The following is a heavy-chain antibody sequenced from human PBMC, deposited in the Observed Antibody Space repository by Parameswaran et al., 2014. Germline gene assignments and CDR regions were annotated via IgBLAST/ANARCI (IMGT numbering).Heavy chain of an antibody. CDR3: ARREVDIIILPAAVSWFDP. CDR2: IYYSGST. Sequence: VRQMPGKGLEWIGSIYYSGSTYYNPSLKSRVTVSVDTPKNHFSLRLSSVTAADTAVYYCARREVDIIILPAAVSWFDPWGQGTLVTVSS. J-gene: IGHJ5*02. D-gene: IGHD2-2*01. V-gene: IGHV4-39*02.